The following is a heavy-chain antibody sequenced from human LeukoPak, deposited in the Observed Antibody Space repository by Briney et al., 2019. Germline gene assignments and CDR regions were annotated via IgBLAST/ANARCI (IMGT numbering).Heavy chain of an antibody. Sequence: GGSLRLSCAASGFTFSNHWMSWVRQAPGKGLERVANIKEDGSEKNYVDSVKGRFTISRDNAKNSLSLQMNSLRVEDTAVYYCARGGGRSFGNLDYWGQGTLVTVSS. CDR1: GFTFSNHW. D-gene: IGHD5-18*01. J-gene: IGHJ4*02. CDR3: ARGGGRSFGNLDY. V-gene: IGHV3-7*05. CDR2: IKEDGSEK.